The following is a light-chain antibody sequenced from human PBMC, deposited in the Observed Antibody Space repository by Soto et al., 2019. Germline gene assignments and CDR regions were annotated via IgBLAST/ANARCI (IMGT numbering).Light chain of an antibody. Sequence: EMVLTQSPATLSLSPGERATLSCGASQSVSSSYLAWYQQQPGLAPRLLIYDASSRATSIPDRFSGRGARTDFTLIISRPAPEDFAVYYCQQYGSSPYTFGQGTKLEIK. J-gene: IGKJ2*01. CDR3: QQYGSSPYT. V-gene: IGKV3D-20*01. CDR2: DAS. CDR1: QSVSSSY.